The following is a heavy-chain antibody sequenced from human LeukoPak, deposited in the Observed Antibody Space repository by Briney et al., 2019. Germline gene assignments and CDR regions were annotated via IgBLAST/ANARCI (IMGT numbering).Heavy chain of an antibody. CDR1: GFTFSRYG. V-gene: IGHV3-30*02. CDR3: AKDTPFDY. J-gene: IGHJ4*02. CDR2: IRYDGSNK. Sequence: GGSLRLSCGASGFTFSRYGMHWVRQAPGKGLEWVAFIRYDGSNKYYADSAKGRFTISRDNSKNTLYLQMNSLRAEDTAVYYCAKDTPFDYWGQGTLVTVSS.